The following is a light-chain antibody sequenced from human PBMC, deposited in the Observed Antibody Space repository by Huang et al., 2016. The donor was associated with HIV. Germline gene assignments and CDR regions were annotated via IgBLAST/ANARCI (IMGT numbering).Light chain of an antibody. Sequence: EIVMTQSPATLSVSPGERAILSCRASQRINSNLAWYQQRHGQSPRLLIYGASTRATGIPTRFSGSGSGTEFTLTISSLQSEDFALYYCQQYHKWPPYTFGQGTKLEIK. CDR3: QQYHKWPPYT. J-gene: IGKJ2*01. CDR2: GAS. V-gene: IGKV3-15*01. CDR1: QRINSN.